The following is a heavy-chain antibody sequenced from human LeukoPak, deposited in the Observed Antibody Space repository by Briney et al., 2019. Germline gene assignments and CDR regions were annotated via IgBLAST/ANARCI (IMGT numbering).Heavy chain of an antibody. CDR1: GGPISSNSYY. CDR3: ARTRYYYNSRSYGAPYYFDY. J-gene: IGHJ4*02. Sequence: PSETLSLTCAVSGGPISSNSYYWGWIRQPPGKGLEWIGSIYYSGSTYYNPSLKSRVTISVDTSKNQFSLKLSSMTAADTAVYYCARTRYYYNSRSYGAPYYFDYWGQGTLVTVSS. D-gene: IGHD3-10*01. V-gene: IGHV4-39*01. CDR2: IYYSGST.